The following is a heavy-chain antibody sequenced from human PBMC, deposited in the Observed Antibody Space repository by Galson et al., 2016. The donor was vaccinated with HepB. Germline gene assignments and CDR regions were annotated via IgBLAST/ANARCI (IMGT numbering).Heavy chain of an antibody. V-gene: IGHV3-53*01. CDR2: RFSSGAS. CDR1: GFTVSGTY. Sequence: SLRLSCAASGFTVSGTYMSWARQAPGKGLQWVSSRFSSGASFYTESLRGRFTVSRDTSTNTLYLQMDSLRADDSAVYYCEAYSDPFDVWAQGTVVTV. CDR3: EAYSDPFDV. J-gene: IGHJ3*01. D-gene: IGHD2-21*01.